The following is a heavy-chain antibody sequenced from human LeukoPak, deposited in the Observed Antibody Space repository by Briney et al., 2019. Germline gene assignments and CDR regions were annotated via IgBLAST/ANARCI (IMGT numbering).Heavy chain of an antibody. CDR1: GFTFSSYG. CDR3: AKDQVDYYYMDV. V-gene: IGHV3-30*18. CDR2: ISYDGSNK. J-gene: IGHJ6*03. Sequence: GGSLKLSCAASGFTFSSYGMHWVRQAPGKGLEWVAVISYDGSNKYYADSVKGRFTISRDNSKNTLYLQTNSLRAEGTAVYYCAKDQVDYYYMDVWGKGTTVTVSS.